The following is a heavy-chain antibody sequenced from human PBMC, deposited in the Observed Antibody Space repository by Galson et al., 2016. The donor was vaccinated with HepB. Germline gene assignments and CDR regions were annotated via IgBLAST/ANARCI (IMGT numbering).Heavy chain of an antibody. Sequence: SLRLSCAASGFTVSSSYMSWVRQAPGKGLEWVSVIFSGGNTIYADSVKGRFTISRDNFKNTLYLQMNSLRVDDTAVYYCAKLGGWSGSGYFQHWGQGTLVTVSS. J-gene: IGHJ1*01. CDR3: AKLGGWSGSGYFQH. D-gene: IGHD6-19*01. CDR1: GFTVSSSY. CDR2: IFSGGNT. V-gene: IGHV3-53*01.